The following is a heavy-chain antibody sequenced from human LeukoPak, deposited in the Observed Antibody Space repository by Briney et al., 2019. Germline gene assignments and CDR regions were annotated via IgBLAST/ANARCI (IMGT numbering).Heavy chain of an antibody. CDR3: ARALVGSGWYHPYYYYYYMDV. CDR2: IYYSGST. J-gene: IGHJ6*03. V-gene: IGHV4-59*01. CDR1: GVSISSGD. Sequence: SETLSLTCNEYGVSISSGDWSWIRRPPGQGLEWIGYIYYSGSTNYNPSLKSRVTISVDTSKNQFSLKLSSVTAADTAVYYCARALVGSGWYHPYYYYYYMDVWGKGTTVTVSS. D-gene: IGHD6-19*01.